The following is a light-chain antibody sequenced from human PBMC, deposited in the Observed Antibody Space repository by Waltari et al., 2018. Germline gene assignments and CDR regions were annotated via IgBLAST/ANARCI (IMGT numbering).Light chain of an antibody. J-gene: IGKJ4*01. CDR2: GKS. CDR1: QTVSTN. CDR3: QQYGDWPPT. Sequence: EVVMTQSPATLSVSPGEGATPSCRASQTVSTNVAWYQQKPGQGPRLLIYGKSTRATGIPARFSGSASGTEFTLTISSLRSEDFALYFCQQYGDWPPTFGGGTKVEI. V-gene: IGKV3-15*01.